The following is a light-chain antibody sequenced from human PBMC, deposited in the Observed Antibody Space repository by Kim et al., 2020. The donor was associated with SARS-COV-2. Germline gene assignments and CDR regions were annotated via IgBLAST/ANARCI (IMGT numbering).Light chain of an antibody. J-gene: IGLJ3*02. CDR1: SGHSSYI. V-gene: IGLV4-60*03. CDR2: LEGSGSY. Sequence: QPVLTQSSSASASLGSSVKLTCTLCSGHSSYIIAWHQQQPGKAPRYLMKLEGSGSYNKGSGVPDRFSGSNSGADRYLTISNLQSEDEADYYCETWDSNTRVFGGGTQLTVL. CDR3: ETWDSNTRV.